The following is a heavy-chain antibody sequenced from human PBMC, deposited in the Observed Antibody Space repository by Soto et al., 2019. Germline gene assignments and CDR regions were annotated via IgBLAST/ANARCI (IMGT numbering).Heavy chain of an antibody. V-gene: IGHV1-46*01. D-gene: IGHD2-8*02. Sequence: QVQLVQSGAEVKKPGASVKVSCKASGYTFTTYYMHWVRQAPGQGLEWMGIISPDGGRTSYAQKFQGRVTMTRDTSTSTVYMELSSLRSEDTAVYYCARASSDCTSVRCTPPYFYYAMDVW. CDR3: ARASSDCTSVRCTPPYFYYAMDV. CDR2: ISPDGGRT. CDR1: GYTFTTYY. J-gene: IGHJ6*01.